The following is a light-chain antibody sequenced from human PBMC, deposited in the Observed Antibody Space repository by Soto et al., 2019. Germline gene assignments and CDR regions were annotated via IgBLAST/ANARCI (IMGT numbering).Light chain of an antibody. J-gene: IGKJ2*01. CDR1: QSVSSN. CDR2: GAS. CDR3: QQYGSSPYT. V-gene: IGKV3-15*01. Sequence: ERVMTQSPATLSVSPGERATLSCRASQSVSSNLAWYQQKPGQAPRLLIYGASTRATGIPARFSGSGSGTDFTLTISSLQSEDFAVYYCQQYGSSPYTFGLGTKVDIK.